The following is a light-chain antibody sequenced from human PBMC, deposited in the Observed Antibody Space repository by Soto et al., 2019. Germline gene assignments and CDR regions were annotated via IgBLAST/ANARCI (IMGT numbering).Light chain of an antibody. CDR2: WAS. Sequence: DIVMTQSPDSLAVSLGERATFNCKSSQSILDRSKNKYYLAWYQQKSGQPPKLLLYWASLRESGVPDRFTGRGSGTDFTLSISSLQAEDVAVYYCQQYFTSPWTFGQGTKVEI. CDR1: QSILDRSKNKYY. V-gene: IGKV4-1*01. CDR3: QQYFTSPWT. J-gene: IGKJ1*01.